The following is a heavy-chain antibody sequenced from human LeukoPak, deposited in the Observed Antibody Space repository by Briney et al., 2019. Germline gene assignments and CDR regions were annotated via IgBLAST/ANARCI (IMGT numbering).Heavy chain of an antibody. Sequence: PGGSLRLSCAASGFTFSSYSMNWVRQAPGKGLEWVSYISSSSNYINYADSVKGRFTISRDNAKNSLYLQMNSLRAEDTAVYYCARDREARCLDYWGQGTLVTVSS. CDR1: GFTFSSYS. CDR3: ARDREARCLDY. J-gene: IGHJ4*02. V-gene: IGHV3-21*01. D-gene: IGHD1-26*01. CDR2: ISSSSNYI.